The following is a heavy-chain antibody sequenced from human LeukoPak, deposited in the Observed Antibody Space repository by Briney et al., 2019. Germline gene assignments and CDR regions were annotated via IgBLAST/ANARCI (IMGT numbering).Heavy chain of an antibody. V-gene: IGHV3-7*01. Sequence: GGSLRLSCAASGFTFSSYWMSWVRQAPGKGLEWVASIKQDGSEKYYVDSVKGRFTISRDNAKNSLYLQMNSLRAEDSAVYYCVSCLQWLWAFDIWGQGTMVTVSS. J-gene: IGHJ3*02. D-gene: IGHD6-19*01. CDR2: IKQDGSEK. CDR3: VSCLQWLWAFDI. CDR1: GFTFSSYW.